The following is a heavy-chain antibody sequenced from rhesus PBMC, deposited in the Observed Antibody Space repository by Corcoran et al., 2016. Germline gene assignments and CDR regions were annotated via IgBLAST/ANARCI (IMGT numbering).Heavy chain of an antibody. V-gene: IGHV3S25*01. Sequence: EVQLVESGGGLATPGGSLRLSCAASGFTFSSYWMTWVRQAPGKGLEWVSANKSGGGSTYYADSVKGRFTISRDNSKNTLSLQMNSLRAEDTAVYYCANLKGYWDQGVLVTVSS. J-gene: IGHJ4*01. CDR3: ANLKGY. CDR2: NKSGGGST. CDR1: GFTFSSYW.